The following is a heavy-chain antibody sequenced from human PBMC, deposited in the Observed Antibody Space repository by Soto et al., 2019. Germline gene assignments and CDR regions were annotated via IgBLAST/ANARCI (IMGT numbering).Heavy chain of an antibody. CDR1: GFTFSSYW. J-gene: IGHJ3*02. CDR3: ASRLGYCSSTSCYDAFDI. CDR2: INSDGSSP. V-gene: IGHV3-74*01. Sequence: GGSLRLSCAASGFTFSSYWMHWVRQAPGKGLVWVSRINSDGSSPSYADSVKGRFTISRDNAKNTLYLQMNSLRAEDTAVYYCASRLGYCSSTSCYDAFDIWGQGTMVTVSS. D-gene: IGHD2-2*01.